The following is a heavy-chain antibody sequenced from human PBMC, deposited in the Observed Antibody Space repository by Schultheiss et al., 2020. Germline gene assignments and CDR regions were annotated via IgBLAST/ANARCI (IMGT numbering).Heavy chain of an antibody. V-gene: IGHV4-59*08. CDR2: IYYSGST. Sequence: SETLSLTCTVSGGSIRSDNWSWIRQPPGKGLEWIGYIYYSGSTNYNPSLKSRVTISVDTSKNQFSLKLSSVTAADTAVYYCARVVRPAYFDYWGQGTLVTVSS. CDR1: GGSIRSDN. J-gene: IGHJ4*02. CDR3: ARVVRPAYFDY. D-gene: IGHD2-15*01.